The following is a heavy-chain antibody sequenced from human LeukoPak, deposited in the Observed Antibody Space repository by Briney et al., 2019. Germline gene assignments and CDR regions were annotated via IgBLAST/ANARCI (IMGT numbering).Heavy chain of an antibody. Sequence: SETLSLTCAVYGGSFSGYYWSWIRQPPGKGLEWIGEINHSGSTNYNPSLKRRVTISVDTSKNQFSLKLSSVTAADTAVYYCHLLGYYYDSSGYWYFDYWGQGTLVTVSS. CDR1: GGSFSGYY. D-gene: IGHD3-22*01. V-gene: IGHV4-34*01. J-gene: IGHJ4*02. CDR2: INHSGST. CDR3: HLLGYYYDSSGYWYFDY.